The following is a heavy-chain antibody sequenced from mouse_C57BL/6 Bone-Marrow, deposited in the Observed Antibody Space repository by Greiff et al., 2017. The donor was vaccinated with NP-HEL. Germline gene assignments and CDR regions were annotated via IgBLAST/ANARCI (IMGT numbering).Heavy chain of an antibody. CDR2: ISYDGSN. Sequence: VQLKESGPGLVKPSQSLSLTCSVTGYSITSGYYWNWIRQFPGNKLEWMGYISYDGSNNYNPSLKNRISITRDTSKNQFFLKLNSVTTEDTATYYCARGDYDVYWGQGTTLTVSS. D-gene: IGHD2-4*01. J-gene: IGHJ2*01. CDR1: GYSITSGYY. V-gene: IGHV3-6*01. CDR3: ARGDYDVY.